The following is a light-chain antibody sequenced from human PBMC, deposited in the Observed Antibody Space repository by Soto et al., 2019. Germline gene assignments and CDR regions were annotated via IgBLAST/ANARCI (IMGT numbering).Light chain of an antibody. Sequence: QSALTQPPSVSGSPGQSVTISCTGTSSDVGSYNRVSWYQQPPGTAPKLMIYEVSNRPSGVPDRFSGSKSGNTASLTISGLQAEDEADYYCSSYTNNSPVVFGGGTKLTV. CDR1: SSDVGSYNR. V-gene: IGLV2-18*02. CDR3: SSYTNNSPVV. J-gene: IGLJ2*01. CDR2: EVS.